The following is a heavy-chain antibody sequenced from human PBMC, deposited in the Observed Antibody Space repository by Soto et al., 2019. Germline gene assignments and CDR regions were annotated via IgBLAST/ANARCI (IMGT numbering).Heavy chain of an antibody. D-gene: IGHD7-27*01. CDR2: INHRGST. J-gene: IGHJ4*02. CDR3: ARELTGDY. Sequence: SETLSLTCAVYGGSFSGYYWSWIRQPPGKGLEWIGKINHRGSTNYNPSLKSRVTISVDTSKNQFSLKLSSVTAADTAVYYCARELTGDYWGQGTLVTVSS. V-gene: IGHV4-34*01. CDR1: GGSFSGYY.